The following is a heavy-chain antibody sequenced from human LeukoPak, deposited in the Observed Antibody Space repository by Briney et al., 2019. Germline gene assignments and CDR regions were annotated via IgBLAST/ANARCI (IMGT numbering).Heavy chain of an antibody. Sequence: GGSLRLSCAASGFTFSSYAMSWVRRAPGKGLEWVSAISGSGGSTYYADSVKGRFTISRDNSKNTLYLQMNSLRAEDTAVYYCAKDSGYCSGGSCYHVGPWFDPWGQGTLVTVSS. J-gene: IGHJ5*02. D-gene: IGHD2-15*01. CDR1: GFTFSSYA. V-gene: IGHV3-23*01. CDR3: AKDSGYCSGGSCYHVGPWFDP. CDR2: ISGSGGST.